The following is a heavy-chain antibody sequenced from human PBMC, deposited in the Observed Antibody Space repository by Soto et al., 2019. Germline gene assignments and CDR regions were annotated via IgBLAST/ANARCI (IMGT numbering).Heavy chain of an antibody. D-gene: IGHD2-21*02. CDR3: ASTAACGGDCYAFDS. CDR1: GGIFSSNT. J-gene: IGHJ4*02. CDR2: IIPLFGTA. Sequence: QVYLVQSGAEVKKPGSSVKISCKASGGIFSSNTINWVRQAAGQGLEWMGGIIPLFGTANYAEKFQGRVTITADKSTKTEYMELTSLRSEDTAVYYCASTAACGGDCYAFDSWGQGTLVPVSS. V-gene: IGHV1-69*06.